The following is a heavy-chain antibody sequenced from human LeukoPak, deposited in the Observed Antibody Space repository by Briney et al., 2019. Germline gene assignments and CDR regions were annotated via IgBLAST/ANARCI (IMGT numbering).Heavy chain of an antibody. CDR1: GFTFSSSD. CDR2: ITASGGWT. D-gene: IGHD6-6*01. CDR3: AAGYSSSSSWSFDL. V-gene: IGHV3-23*01. J-gene: IGHJ2*01. Sequence: GGSLRLSCAASGFTFSSSDMTWVRQAPGKGLEWVSSITASGGWTNYADSVRGRFSISRDNSKNTLYLQLNSLRAEDTAVFYCAAGYSSSSSWSFDLWGRGTLVTVSS.